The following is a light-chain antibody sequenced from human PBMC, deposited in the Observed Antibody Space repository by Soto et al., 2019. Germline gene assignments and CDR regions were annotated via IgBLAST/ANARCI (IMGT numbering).Light chain of an antibody. CDR2: DAT. V-gene: IGKV3-11*01. Sequence: IVLTQSPATLSLSPGERATLSCRASQSVSIYLAWYQQKPGQAPRLLIYDATNRATGIPARFSGSGSGTDFTLTISSLEPGDFAIYYCQQRSIWPPITFGQGTRLEIK. CDR3: QQRSIWPPIT. CDR1: QSVSIY. J-gene: IGKJ5*01.